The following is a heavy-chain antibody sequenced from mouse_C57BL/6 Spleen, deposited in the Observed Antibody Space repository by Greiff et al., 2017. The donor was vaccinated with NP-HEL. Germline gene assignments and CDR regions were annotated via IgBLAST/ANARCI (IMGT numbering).Heavy chain of an antibody. V-gene: IGHV5-9-1*02. CDR3: TRGEIYYGNFDY. J-gene: IGHJ2*01. CDR1: GFTFSSYA. D-gene: IGHD2-1*01. CDR2: ISSGGDYI. Sequence: EVQLVESGEGLVKPGGSLKLSCAASGFTFSSYAMSWVRQTPEKRLEWVAYISSGGDYIYYADTVKGRFTISRDNARNTLYLQMSSLKSEDTAMYYCTRGEIYYGNFDYWGQGTTLTVSS.